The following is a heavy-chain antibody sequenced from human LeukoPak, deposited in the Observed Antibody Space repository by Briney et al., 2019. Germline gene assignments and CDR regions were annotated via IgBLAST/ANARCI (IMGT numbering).Heavy chain of an antibody. CDR1: GGTFSSYA. V-gene: IGHV1-69*13. D-gene: IGHD3-22*01. CDR3: AREGVGYYDSSDYNWFDP. Sequence: ASVKVSCKASGGTFSSYAISWVRQAPGHGLEWMGEIIPIFGTANYAQKFQGRVTITADESTSTAYMELSSPRSEDTAVYYCAREGVGYYDSSDYNWFDPWGQGTLVTVSS. J-gene: IGHJ5*02. CDR2: IIPIFGTA.